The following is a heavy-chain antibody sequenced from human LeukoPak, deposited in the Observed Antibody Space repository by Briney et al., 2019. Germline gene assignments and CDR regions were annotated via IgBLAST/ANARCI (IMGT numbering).Heavy chain of an antibody. J-gene: IGHJ4*02. CDR1: GYTFTSYG. V-gene: IGHV1-18*01. D-gene: IGHD3-9*01. Sequence: ASVKVSCKASGYTFTSYGISWVRQAPGQGLEWMGWISAYNGHTNYAQKLQGRVTMTTDTSTSTAYMELRSLRSDDTAVYYCARGENYDILTAYVSWGQGTLVTVSS. CDR2: ISAYNGHT. CDR3: ARGENYDILTAYVS.